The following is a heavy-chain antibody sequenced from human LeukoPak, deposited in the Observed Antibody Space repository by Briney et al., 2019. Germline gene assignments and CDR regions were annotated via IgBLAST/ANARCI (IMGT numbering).Heavy chain of an antibody. CDR2: ISSGSSYI. J-gene: IGHJ4*02. CDR3: ARALDRVGATSYFDY. V-gene: IGHV3-21*01. Sequence: GGSLRLSCAASGFTFSSYSMNWVRQAPGKGLEWVSSISSGSSYIYYADSVKGRFTISRDNAKNSLYLQMNSLRAEDTAVYYCARALDRVGATSYFDYWGQGTLVTVSS. D-gene: IGHD1-26*01. CDR1: GFTFSSYS.